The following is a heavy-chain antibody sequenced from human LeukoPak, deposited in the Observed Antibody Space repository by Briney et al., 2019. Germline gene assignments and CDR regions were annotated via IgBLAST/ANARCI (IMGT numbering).Heavy chain of an antibody. CDR1: GFTVSSNY. V-gene: IGHV3-23*01. J-gene: IGHJ3*02. CDR2: ISGSGGST. CDR3: AKKVVALPGPDAFDI. Sequence: GGSLRLSCAASGFTVSSNYMSWVRQAPGKGLEWVSAISGSGGSTYYADSVKGRFTISRDNSKNTLYLQMNSLRAEDTAVYYCAKKVVALPGPDAFDIWGQGTMVTVSS. D-gene: IGHD3-22*01.